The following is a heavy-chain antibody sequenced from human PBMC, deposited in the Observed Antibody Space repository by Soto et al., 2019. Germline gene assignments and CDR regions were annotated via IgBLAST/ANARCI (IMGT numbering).Heavy chain of an antibody. CDR2: IYPGDSDT. V-gene: IGHV5-51*01. D-gene: IGHD6-6*01. J-gene: IGHJ6*02. Sequence: PGESLKISCKGSGYSFTSYWIGWVRQMPGKGLEWMGIIYPGDSDTRYSPSFQGQVTISADKSISTAYLQWSSLKASDTAMYYCARRANSSSPIMRKGTYYYYGMDVWGQGTRVTVSS. CDR1: GYSFTSYW. CDR3: ARRANSSSPIMRKGTYYYYGMDV.